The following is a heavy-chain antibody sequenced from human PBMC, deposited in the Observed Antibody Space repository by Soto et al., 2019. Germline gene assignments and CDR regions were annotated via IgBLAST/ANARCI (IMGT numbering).Heavy chain of an antibody. Sequence: SETLSLTCTVSGGSISSGDYYWSWIRQPPGKGLEWIGYIYYSGSTYYNPSLKSRVTISVDTSKNQFSLKLSSVTAADTAVYYCARGFIDFGVVITTTFDYWGQGTLVTVSS. V-gene: IGHV4-30-4*01. D-gene: IGHD3-3*01. CDR2: IYYSGST. CDR3: ARGFIDFGVVITTTFDY. CDR1: GGSISSGDYY. J-gene: IGHJ4*02.